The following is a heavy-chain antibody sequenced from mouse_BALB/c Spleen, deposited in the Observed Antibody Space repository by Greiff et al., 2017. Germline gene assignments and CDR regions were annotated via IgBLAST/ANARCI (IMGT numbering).Heavy chain of an antibody. Sequence: VHVKQSGPSLVKPSQTLSLTCSVTGDSITSGYWNWIRKFPGNKLEYMGYISYSGSTYYNPSLKSRISITRDTSKNQYYLQLNSVTTEDTATYYCARYHGSSPWFAYWGQGTLVTVSA. J-gene: IGHJ3*01. V-gene: IGHV3-8*02. CDR2: ISYSGST. CDR1: GDSITSGY. CDR3: ARYHGSSPWFAY. D-gene: IGHD1-1*01.